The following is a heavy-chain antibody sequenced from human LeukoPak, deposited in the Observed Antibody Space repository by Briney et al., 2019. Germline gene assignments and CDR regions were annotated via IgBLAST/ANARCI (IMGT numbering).Heavy chain of an antibody. V-gene: IGHV4-39*01. J-gene: IGHJ4*02. CDR2: IHYSGNT. Sequence: SETLSLTCTVSGDSISSNSYYWGWIRQPPGKGLEWIGSIHYSGNTYYNPSLKSRVTISVDTSKNQFSLKLSSVTATDTAVYYWARHPRCSSSDCSKRFDYWGQGTPVTVPS. D-gene: IGHD6-19*01. CDR3: ARHPRCSSSDCSKRFDY. CDR1: GDSISSNSYY.